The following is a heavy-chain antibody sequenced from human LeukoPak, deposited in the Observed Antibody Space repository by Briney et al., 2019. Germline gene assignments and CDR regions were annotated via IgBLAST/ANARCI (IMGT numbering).Heavy chain of an antibody. CDR1: GGSISSYY. J-gene: IGHJ4*02. CDR2: LYYSGST. CDR3: AVLGNYALNY. Sequence: TSGTLSLTCTVSGGSISSYYWSWIRQPPGKGLEWIGYLYYSGSTNYNPSLKSRVTISVDTSKNQLSLKLSSVTAADTAVYYCAVLGNYALNYWGQGTLVTVSS. V-gene: IGHV4-59*13. D-gene: IGHD1-7*01.